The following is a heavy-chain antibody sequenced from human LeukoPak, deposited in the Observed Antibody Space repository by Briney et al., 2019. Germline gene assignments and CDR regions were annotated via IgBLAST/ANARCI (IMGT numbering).Heavy chain of an antibody. J-gene: IGHJ6*03. CDR2: IYFTGNT. Sequence: PSETLSLTCTVSGDSISTGSYYWGWIRQPPGKGLEWIGSIYFTGNTYYNPSLRSRVTISVDTSKNQFSLKLNSVTAADTAVYYCARGTVYSSSPLHYYSYMDVWGKGATVTVSS. CDR3: ARGTVYSSSPLHYYSYMDV. D-gene: IGHD6-6*01. V-gene: IGHV4-39*07. CDR1: GDSISTGSYY.